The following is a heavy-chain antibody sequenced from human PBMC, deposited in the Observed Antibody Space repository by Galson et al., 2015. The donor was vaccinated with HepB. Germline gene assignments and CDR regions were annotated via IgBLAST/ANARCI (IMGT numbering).Heavy chain of an antibody. CDR2: ISAYNGKT. CDR1: GHTFSNYG. J-gene: IGHJ4*02. Sequence: QSGAEVKKPGESLRISCKASGHTFSNYGINWVRQAPGQGLDWMGWISAYNGKTNYAQKLQGRVTMTTDTSTSTAYMELRSLRSDDTAVYYCARDRRPYSGYEAGGFWGQRIPVTVSS. D-gene: IGHD5-12*01. V-gene: IGHV1-18*01. CDR3: ARDRRPYSGYEAGGF.